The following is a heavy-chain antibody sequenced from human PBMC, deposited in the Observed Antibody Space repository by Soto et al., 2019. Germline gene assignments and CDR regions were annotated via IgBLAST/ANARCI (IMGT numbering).Heavy chain of an antibody. D-gene: IGHD2-15*01. Sequence: EVQLVESGGGLIQPGGSLRLSCTVFDFTVSSNYMNWVRQAPGKGLEWVSVIYGGGSTYYADSVKGRFIISRDNSKNTLYLQMNSLRAEDTAVYYCATTPPDDYWGQGTLVTVSS. CDR2: IYGGGST. CDR3: ATTPPDDY. CDR1: DFTVSSNY. V-gene: IGHV3-53*01. J-gene: IGHJ4*02.